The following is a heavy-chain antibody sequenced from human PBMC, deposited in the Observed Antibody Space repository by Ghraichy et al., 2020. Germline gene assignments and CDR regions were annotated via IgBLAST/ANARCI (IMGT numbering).Heavy chain of an antibody. Sequence: ESLNISCAVYGGSFSGYYWSWIRQPPGKGLEWIGEINHSGSTNYNPSLKSRVTISVDTSKNQFSLKLSSVTTADTAVYYCARWGGYCSGGSCFQGQAYYYYGMDVWGQGTTVTVSS. CDR2: INHSGST. J-gene: IGHJ6*02. V-gene: IGHV4-34*01. CDR3: ARWGGYCSGGSCFQGQAYYYYGMDV. D-gene: IGHD2-15*01. CDR1: GGSFSGYY.